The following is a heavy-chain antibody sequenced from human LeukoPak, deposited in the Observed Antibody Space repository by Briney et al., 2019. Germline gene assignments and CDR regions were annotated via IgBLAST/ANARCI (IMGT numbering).Heavy chain of an antibody. V-gene: IGHV3-74*01. J-gene: IGHJ4*02. CDR3: ARGGSGSSYLVHI. CDR2: ISTDGSST. D-gene: IGHD1-26*01. CDR1: GFTFSSYW. Sequence: GGSLRLSCAASGFTFSSYWMHWVRQAPGKGLVWISLISTDGSSTRYADSVKGRFTISRDNAKNTLYVQMNSLRAEDTAVYYCARGGSGSSYLVHIWGQGTLVTVSS.